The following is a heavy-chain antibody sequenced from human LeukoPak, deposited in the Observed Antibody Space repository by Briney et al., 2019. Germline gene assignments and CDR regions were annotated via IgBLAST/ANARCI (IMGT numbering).Heavy chain of an antibody. V-gene: IGHV4-59*01. J-gene: IGHJ4*02. CDR2: IYYSGST. D-gene: IGHD2-21*01. CDR1: GGSISSYY. Sequence: SETLSLTCTVSGGSISSYYWSWIRQPPGKGLEWIGYIYYSGSTSYNPSLKSRVTISVDTSKNQFSLKLSSVTAADTAVYYCARDGYSPADYWGQGTLVTVSS. CDR3: ARDGYSPADY.